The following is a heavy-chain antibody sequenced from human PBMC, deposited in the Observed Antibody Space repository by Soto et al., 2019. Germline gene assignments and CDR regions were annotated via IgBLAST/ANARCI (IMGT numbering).Heavy chain of an antibody. CDR2: IIPILGIA. CDR3: AREPPSAAGTTIDY. D-gene: IGHD6-13*01. J-gene: IGHJ4*02. V-gene: IGHV1-69*08. CDR1: GGTFSSYT. Sequence: QVQLVQSGAEVKKPGSSVKVSCKASGGTFSSYTISWVRQAPGQGLEWMGRIIPILGIANYAQKFQGRVTITADKSTRTAYMELSSLRSEDTAVYYWAREPPSAAGTTIDYWGQGTLVTVSS.